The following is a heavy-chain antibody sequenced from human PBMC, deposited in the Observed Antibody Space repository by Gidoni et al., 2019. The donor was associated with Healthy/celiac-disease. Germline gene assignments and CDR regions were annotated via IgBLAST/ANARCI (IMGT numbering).Heavy chain of an antibody. CDR2: IKQDGSEK. J-gene: IGHJ6*02. D-gene: IGHD2-15*01. V-gene: IGHV3-7*02. CDR3: ATGGTLVVAAMNYYYGMDV. Sequence: EVQLVESGGGLVQPGGSLRLSCAASGFTSSSYWMSWVRQAPGKGLEWVANIKQDGSEKYYVDSVKGRFTISRDNAKNSLYLQMNSLRAEDTAVYYCATGGTLVVAAMNYYYGMDVWGQGTTVTVSS. CDR1: GFTSSSYW.